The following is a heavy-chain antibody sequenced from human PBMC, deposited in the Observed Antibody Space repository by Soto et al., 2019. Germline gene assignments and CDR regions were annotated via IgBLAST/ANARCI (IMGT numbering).Heavy chain of an antibody. V-gene: IGHV3-21*01. Sequence: GGSLRLSCAASGFTFSSYSMNWVRQAPGKGLEWVSSISSSSSYIYYADSVKGRFTISRDNAKNSLYLQMNSLRAEDTAVYYCARSGGSRWLVPDYFDYWGQGTLVTVSS. CDR2: ISSSSSYI. CDR3: ARSGGSRWLVPDYFDY. CDR1: GFTFSSYS. D-gene: IGHD6-19*01. J-gene: IGHJ4*02.